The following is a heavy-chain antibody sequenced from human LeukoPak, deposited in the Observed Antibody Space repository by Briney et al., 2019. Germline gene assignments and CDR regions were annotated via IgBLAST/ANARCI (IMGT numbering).Heavy chain of an antibody. CDR1: GYTFTDYY. CDR3: ARPRGSYSFDD. V-gene: IGHV1-2*02. J-gene: IGHJ4*02. D-gene: IGHD1-26*01. Sequence: ASVNVSCKASGYTFTDYYMHWVRQAPGQGLEWMGWINPDTGGTNYAQKFQGRVTMTRDTSISTAYMELGRLRSDDTAVYYCARPRGSYSFDDWGQGTLVTVSS. CDR2: INPDTGGT.